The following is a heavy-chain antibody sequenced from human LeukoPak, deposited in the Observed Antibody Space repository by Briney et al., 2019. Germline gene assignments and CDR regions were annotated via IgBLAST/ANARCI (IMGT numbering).Heavy chain of an antibody. J-gene: IGHJ3*02. Sequence: AGGSLRLSCSASGFTCNSYPVHWVRQAPGKGLEYVSGISRNGGSTYYADSVKGRFTISRDDSKNTLYLQMSSLRAEDTAVYYCVKESGFMVAPNSAFDIWGQGTMVTVSS. CDR3: VKESGFMVAPNSAFDI. V-gene: IGHV3-64D*06. D-gene: IGHD4/OR15-4a*01. CDR1: GFTCNSYP. CDR2: ISRNGGST.